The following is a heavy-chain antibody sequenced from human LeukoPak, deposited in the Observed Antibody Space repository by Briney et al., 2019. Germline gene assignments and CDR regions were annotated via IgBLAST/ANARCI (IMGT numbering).Heavy chain of an antibody. V-gene: IGHV1-69*13. CDR2: ITPIFGTA. D-gene: IGHD4-17*01. Sequence: SVKVSCKASGYTFSGSYMHWVRQAPGQGLEWMGGITPIFGTANYAQKFQGRVTITADESTRKAYMELSSLRSEDTAVYYCAREGRTTVTPRPNGFDIWGQGTMVTVSS. J-gene: IGHJ3*02. CDR1: GYTFSGSY. CDR3: AREGRTTVTPRPNGFDI.